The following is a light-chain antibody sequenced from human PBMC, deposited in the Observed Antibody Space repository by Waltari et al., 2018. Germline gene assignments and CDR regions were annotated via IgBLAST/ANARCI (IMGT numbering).Light chain of an antibody. CDR3: QQYYSTPCT. V-gene: IGKV4-1*01. Sequence: DIVMTQSPDSLAVSLGERATINCKSSQSVLYSSNNKNYLAWYQQKPGQPPKLLIYWASTQESGVPDRFSGSGSGTDFTLTISSLQAEDVAVYYCQQYYSTPCTFGPGTKVDIK. CDR1: QSVLYSSNNKNY. CDR2: WAS. J-gene: IGKJ3*01.